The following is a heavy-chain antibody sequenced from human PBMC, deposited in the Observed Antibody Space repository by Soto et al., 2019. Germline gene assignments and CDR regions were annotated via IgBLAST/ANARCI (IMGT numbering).Heavy chain of an antibody. CDR2: IYSGGNT. Sequence: GGSLRPSCAVSGFTASSNYMNWVLQAPGKGLEWVSFIYSGGNTYYADSVKGRFTISRDNTKNMLYLQMNSLRVEDTAVYYCAREVRVRGFAFDIWGQGTMVTVSS. V-gene: IGHV3-66*01. CDR1: GFTASSNY. D-gene: IGHD3-3*01. J-gene: IGHJ3*02. CDR3: AREVRVRGFAFDI.